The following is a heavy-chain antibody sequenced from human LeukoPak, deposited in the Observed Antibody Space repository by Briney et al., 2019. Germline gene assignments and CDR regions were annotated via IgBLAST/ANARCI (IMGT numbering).Heavy chain of an antibody. D-gene: IGHD3-3*01. J-gene: IGHJ6*02. V-gene: IGHV3-23*01. CDR2: ISGSGGST. Sequence: SGGSLRLSCAASGFTFSSYAMSWVRQAPGKGLEWVSAISGSGGSTYYADSVKGRFTISRDNSKNTLYLQMNSLRAEDTAVYYCARDRWEGSYYDFWSGYSYYYYYGMDVWGQGTTVTVSS. CDR1: GFTFSSYA. CDR3: ARDRWEGSYYDFWSGYSYYYYYGMDV.